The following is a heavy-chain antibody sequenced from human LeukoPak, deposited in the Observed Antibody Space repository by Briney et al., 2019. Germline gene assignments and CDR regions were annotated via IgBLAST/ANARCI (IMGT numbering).Heavy chain of an antibody. CDR2: ISGSGDTT. D-gene: IGHD2-21*02. CDR3: AKDRIDRVTQV. CDR1: GFTFNNYD. V-gene: IGHV3-23*01. Sequence: PGGSLRLSCAASGFTFNNYDMNWVRQAPGKGLEWVSGISGSGDTTDYADSVKGRFTISRDNSRNTLSLQLNSLRAEDTAVYHCAKDRIDRVTQVWGQGTLVTVSS. J-gene: IGHJ4*02.